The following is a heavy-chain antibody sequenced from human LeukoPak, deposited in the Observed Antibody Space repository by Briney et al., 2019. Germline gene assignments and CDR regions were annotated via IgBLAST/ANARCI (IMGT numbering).Heavy chain of an antibody. J-gene: IGHJ3*02. CDR1: GYTFTSYA. CDR2: INAGNGNT. CDR3: ARGADILTGYAPGGGAFDI. Sequence: GASVKVSCKASGYTFTSYAMHWVRQAPGQRLEWMGWINAGNGNTKYSQKFQGRVTITRDTSASTAYMELSSLRSEDTAVYYCARGADILTGYAPGGGAFDIWGQGTMVTVSS. V-gene: IGHV1-3*01. D-gene: IGHD3-9*01.